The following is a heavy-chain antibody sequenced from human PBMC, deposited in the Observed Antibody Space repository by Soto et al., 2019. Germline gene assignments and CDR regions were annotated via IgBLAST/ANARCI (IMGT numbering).Heavy chain of an antibody. Sequence: PSETLSLTCTVSGGSISSYYWSWIRQPPGKGLEWIGYIYYSGSTNYNPSLKSRVTISVDTSKNQFSLKLNSMTAADTAVYYCARRYGDCFDFWGQGTLVTVSS. CDR2: IYYSGST. D-gene: IGHD4-17*01. V-gene: IGHV4-59*08. CDR1: GGSISSYY. CDR3: ARRYGDCFDF. J-gene: IGHJ4*02.